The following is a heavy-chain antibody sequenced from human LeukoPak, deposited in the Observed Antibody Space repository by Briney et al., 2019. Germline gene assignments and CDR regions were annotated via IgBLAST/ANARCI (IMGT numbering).Heavy chain of an antibody. CDR3: AKDLAVAGTGYFDFDY. CDR1: GFTFDDYT. V-gene: IGHV3-43*01. Sequence: GGSLRLSCAASGFTFDDYTMHWVRQAPGKGLEWVSLISWDGGSTYYADSVKGRFTISRDNSENSLYLQMNSLRTEDTALYYCAKDLAVAGTGYFDFDYWGQGTLVTVSS. J-gene: IGHJ4*02. CDR2: ISWDGGST. D-gene: IGHD6-19*01.